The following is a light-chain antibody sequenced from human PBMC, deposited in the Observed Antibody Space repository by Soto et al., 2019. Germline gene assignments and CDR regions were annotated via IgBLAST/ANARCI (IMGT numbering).Light chain of an antibody. CDR1: SSDVGAYNY. V-gene: IGLV2-14*01. CDR2: EVS. Sequence: QSALTQPASVSGSPGQSITISCTGTSSDVGAYNYVSWYQQHPGKAPKLMIYEVSNRPSGVSDRFSGSRSGNTASLTISGLQAEAESDYYCSSYTSSSTWVFGGGTKVTVL. J-gene: IGLJ3*02. CDR3: SSYTSSSTWV.